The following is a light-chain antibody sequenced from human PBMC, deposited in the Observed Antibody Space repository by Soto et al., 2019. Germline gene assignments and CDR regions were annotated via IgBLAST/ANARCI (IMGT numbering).Light chain of an antibody. CDR2: DVS. V-gene: IGLV2-14*01. Sequence: QSALTQPASVSGSPGQSITISCTETSSDVGGYNYVSWYQQHPGKAPKVMIFDVSNRPSGVSNRFSGSKSGNTASLTISGRQAEDEAAYYCSSYTSSSTFYVFGTGTKMTVL. CDR1: SSDVGGYNY. CDR3: SSYTSSSTFYV. J-gene: IGLJ1*01.